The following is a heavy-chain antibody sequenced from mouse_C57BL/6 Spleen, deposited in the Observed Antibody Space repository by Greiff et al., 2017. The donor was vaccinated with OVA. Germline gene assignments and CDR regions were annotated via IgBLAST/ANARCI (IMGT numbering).Heavy chain of an antibody. CDR1: GYAFSSSW. Sequence: QVQLQQSGPELVKPGASVKISCKASGYAFSSSWMNWVKQRPGKGLEWIGRIYPGDGDTNYNGKFKGKATLTADKSSSTAYMQLSSLTSEDSAVYFCARRGRTFFFAYWGQGTLVTVSA. CDR2: IYPGDGDT. D-gene: IGHD1-1*01. J-gene: IGHJ3*01. V-gene: IGHV1-82*01. CDR3: ARRGRTFFFAY.